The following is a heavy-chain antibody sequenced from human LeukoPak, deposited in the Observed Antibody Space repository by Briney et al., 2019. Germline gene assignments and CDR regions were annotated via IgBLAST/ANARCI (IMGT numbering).Heavy chain of an antibody. V-gene: IGHV3-73*01. Sequence: GGSLRLSCAASGFTFSGSAMHWVRQASGKGLEWVGRIRSKANSYATAYAASVRGRFTISRDDSKNTAYLQMNSLKTEDTAVYYCTRHEEYYDFWSGYYNWFDPWGQGTLVTVSS. J-gene: IGHJ5*02. CDR2: IRSKANSYAT. CDR1: GFTFSGSA. D-gene: IGHD3-3*01. CDR3: TRHEEYYDFWSGYYNWFDP.